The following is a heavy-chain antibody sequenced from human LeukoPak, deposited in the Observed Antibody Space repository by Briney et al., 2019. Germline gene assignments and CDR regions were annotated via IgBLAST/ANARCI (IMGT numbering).Heavy chain of an antibody. CDR2: INTNTGNP. V-gene: IGHV7-4-1*02. D-gene: IGHD5-24*01. CDR3: ASSVEDMAASDSFDS. Sequence: ASVKVSCKASGYSFTTHAMNWVRQAPGQGLEWMGWINTNTGNPTYAQGFTGRFVFSLDTSVSTAYLQITSLQAEDTAVYYCASSVEDMAASDSFDSWGQGTLVTVSS. J-gene: IGHJ4*02. CDR1: GYSFTTHA.